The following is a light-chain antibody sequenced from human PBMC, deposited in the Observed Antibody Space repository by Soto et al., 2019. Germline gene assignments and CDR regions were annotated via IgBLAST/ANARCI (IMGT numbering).Light chain of an antibody. CDR3: QQYYSHYT. Sequence: DIQMTQSPSTLSASVGDRVSITCRASQSISTWLAWYQQKQGKAPKVLIYKASNLPSGVPSRFSGSGSGTEFNITISSLQPDDLATYYCQQYYSHYTFGQGTKLEIE. CDR2: KAS. J-gene: IGKJ2*01. CDR1: QSISTW. V-gene: IGKV1-5*03.